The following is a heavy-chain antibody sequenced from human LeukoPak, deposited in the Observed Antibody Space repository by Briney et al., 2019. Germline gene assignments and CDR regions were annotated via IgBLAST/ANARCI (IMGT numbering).Heavy chain of an antibody. CDR3: ARLVVYDYVWGSYRSYFDY. J-gene: IGHJ4*02. D-gene: IGHD3-16*02. CDR2: IYTSGST. V-gene: IGHV4-61*02. Sequence: SETLSLTCTVSGGSISSGSYYWSWIRQPAGKGLEWIGRIYTSGSTNYNPSLKSRVTISVDTSKNQFSLKLSSVTAADTAVYYCARLVVYDYVWGSYRSYFDYWGQGTLVTVSS. CDR1: GGSISSGSYY.